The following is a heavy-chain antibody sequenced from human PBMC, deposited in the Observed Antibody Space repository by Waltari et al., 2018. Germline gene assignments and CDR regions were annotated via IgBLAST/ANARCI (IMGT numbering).Heavy chain of an antibody. CDR2: INHSGSA. D-gene: IGHD3-3*01. V-gene: IGHV4-34*01. CDR1: GVSFSDYY. Sequence: QVQLQQWGAGLLKPSETLSLTCTVYGVSFSDYYWTWIRQPPGKGLEWIGEINHSGSAKYNPSLMSRVNISVDTSKNQISLKMNSMSAADTAVYYCARGTTIFGLRWFDPWGQGTLVTVSS. J-gene: IGHJ5*02. CDR3: ARGTTIFGLRWFDP.